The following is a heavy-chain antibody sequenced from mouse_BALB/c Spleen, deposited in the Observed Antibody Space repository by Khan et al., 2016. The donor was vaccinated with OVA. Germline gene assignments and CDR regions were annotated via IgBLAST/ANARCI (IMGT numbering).Heavy chain of an antibody. CDR2: ISTYSGNT. V-gene: IGHV1S137*01. Sequence: VQFQESGPELVRPGVSVKISCKGSGYTFTDYAMYWVKQSHAKSLEWIGLISTYSGNTNYNQKFRGKATMTVDKSSSTAYMELARLTSEDSAIYYCARPAYDGYYDYWGQGTTLTVSS. CDR3: ARPAYDGYYDY. J-gene: IGHJ2*01. D-gene: IGHD2-3*01. CDR1: GYTFTDYA.